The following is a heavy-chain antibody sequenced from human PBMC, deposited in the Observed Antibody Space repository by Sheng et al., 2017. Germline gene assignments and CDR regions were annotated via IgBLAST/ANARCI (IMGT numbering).Heavy chain of an antibody. J-gene: IGHJ6*02. CDR1: GGAFGTYA. Sequence: QVQLVQSGAEARKPGSSVKVSCKASGGAFGTYAIGWVRQAPAQGLEWMGGIVPAFGTTKYAQKFQGRVTFTADASTNIAYMELRSLKSEDTAVYFCARIFGNSASVTYYYGMDVWGQG. CDR3: ARIFGNSASVTYYYGMDV. D-gene: IGHD3-10*01. CDR2: IVPAFGTT. V-gene: IGHV1-69*01.